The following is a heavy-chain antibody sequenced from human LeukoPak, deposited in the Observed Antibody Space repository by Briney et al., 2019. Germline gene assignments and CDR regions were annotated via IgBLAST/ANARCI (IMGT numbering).Heavy chain of an antibody. CDR3: AKDYGDYAPYSYFDF. Sequence: GGSLRLSCAASGFTFSSYAMHWVRQAPGKGLEWVAVISYDGSNKYYADTVKGRFTISRDNSKSTLFLQMNSLRAEDTAIYYCAKDYGDYAPYSYFDFWGQGTLVTVS. CDR2: ISYDGSNK. V-gene: IGHV3-30-3*01. J-gene: IGHJ4*02. CDR1: GFTFSSYA. D-gene: IGHD4-17*01.